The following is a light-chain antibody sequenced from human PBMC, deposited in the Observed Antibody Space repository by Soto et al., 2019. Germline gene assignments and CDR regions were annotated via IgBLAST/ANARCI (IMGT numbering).Light chain of an antibody. CDR1: QDIRNY. J-gene: IGKJ1*01. CDR2: GAS. CDR3: LQDRSHFWT. V-gene: IGKV1-6*01. Sequence: AIQVTQSPTSLSASVGDRVTITCRSSQDIRNYLGWYQQKPGKAPQLLIYGASSLQRGVSSRFSGSGFGTDFTLTISSLQPEDSVTYYCLQDRSHFWTFGQGTKVDIK.